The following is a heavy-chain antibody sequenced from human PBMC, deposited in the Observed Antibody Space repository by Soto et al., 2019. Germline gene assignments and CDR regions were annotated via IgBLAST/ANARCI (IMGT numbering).Heavy chain of an antibody. J-gene: IGHJ3*02. D-gene: IGHD2-15*01. CDR2: INHSGST. CDR1: GGSFSGYY. CDR3: ARGSYRRGYCSGGSCRRPIRHAFDI. V-gene: IGHV4-34*01. Sequence: PSETLSLTCAVYGGSFSGYYWSWIRQPPGKGLEWIGEINHSGSTNYNPSLKSRVTISVDTSKNQFSLKLSSVTAADTAVYYCARGSYRRGYCSGGSCRRPIRHAFDIWGQGTMVTVSS.